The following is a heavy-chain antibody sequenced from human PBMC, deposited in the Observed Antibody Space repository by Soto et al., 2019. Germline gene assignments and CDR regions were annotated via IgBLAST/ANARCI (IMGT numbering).Heavy chain of an antibody. CDR1: GFTFNCYW. CDR2: IHSDGSTT. D-gene: IGHD2-15*01. Sequence: EVQLVESEGGLVQRGGSLRLYCSASGFTFNCYWMHWVRQAPGQGLVWVSHIHSDGSTTTYADSVKGRFTISRDNAKNTLYLQMNSLRAEDTAVYYCVRGDKGGFDLWGQGTTVTVSS. J-gene: IGHJ3*01. CDR3: VRGDKGGFDL. V-gene: IGHV3-74*01.